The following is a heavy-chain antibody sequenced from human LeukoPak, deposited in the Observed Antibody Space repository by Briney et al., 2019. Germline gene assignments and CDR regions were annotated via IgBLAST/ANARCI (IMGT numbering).Heavy chain of an antibody. Sequence: GGSLRLSCAASGLTFSSYRMNWVRQAPGKGLEWVSSISSSSSYIYYADSVKGRFTISRDNAKNSLYLQMNSLRAEDTAVYYCARDPRYSSRFDYWGQGTLVTVSS. CDR2: ISSSSSYI. D-gene: IGHD6-19*01. CDR3: ARDPRYSSRFDY. V-gene: IGHV3-21*01. J-gene: IGHJ4*02. CDR1: GLTFSSYR.